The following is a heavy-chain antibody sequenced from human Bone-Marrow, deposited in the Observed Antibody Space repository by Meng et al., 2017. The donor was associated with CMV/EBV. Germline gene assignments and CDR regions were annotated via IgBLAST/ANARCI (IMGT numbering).Heavy chain of an antibody. Sequence: LSLTCAASGFTFRNYNMNWVRQAPGKGLEWVSSISRSGNYIYYVDSVEGRFTISRDNAKNSLFLQMNNLRAEDTAVYYCARKGNWLDYWGQGTLVTVSS. V-gene: IGHV3-21*01. D-gene: IGHD1-20*01. J-gene: IGHJ4*02. CDR3: ARKGNWLDY. CDR1: GFTFRNYN. CDR2: ISRSGNYI.